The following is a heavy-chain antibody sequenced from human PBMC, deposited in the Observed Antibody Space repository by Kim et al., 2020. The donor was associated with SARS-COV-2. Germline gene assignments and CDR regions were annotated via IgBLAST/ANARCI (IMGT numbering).Heavy chain of an antibody. V-gene: IGHV3-23*01. D-gene: IGHD3-10*01. J-gene: IGHJ3*02. Sequence: GGSLRLSCAASGFTFSGYAMSWVRQAPGKGLEWVSGIIGTGDITYYADSVKGRFTISRDNSKNTLYLQMNSLRAEDTAVYYCAKDRAGVLWNNAFDIWGQGTMVTVSS. CDR2: IIGTGDIT. CDR3: AKDRAGVLWNNAFDI. CDR1: GFTFSGYA.